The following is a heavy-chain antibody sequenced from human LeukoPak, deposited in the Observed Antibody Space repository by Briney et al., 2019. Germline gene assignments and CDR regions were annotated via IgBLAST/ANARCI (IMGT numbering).Heavy chain of an antibody. CDR2: ISPGGSP. J-gene: IGHJ5*02. CDR1: GFTSSSNA. V-gene: IGHV3-23*01. Sequence: GGSLRLSCAASGFTSSSNAMGWVRQAPGKGLEWVSAISPGGSPYYADSVKGRFTNSRDNSKNTLYLQMNSLRAEDTAVYYCVKRELYIVATTWGQGTLVTVSS. CDR3: VKRELYIVATT. D-gene: IGHD5-12*01.